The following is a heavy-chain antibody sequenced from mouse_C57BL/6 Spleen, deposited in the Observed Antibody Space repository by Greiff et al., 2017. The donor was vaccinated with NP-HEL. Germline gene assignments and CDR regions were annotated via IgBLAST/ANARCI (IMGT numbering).Heavy chain of an antibody. Sequence: VQLQQSGAELVRPGASVKLSCTASGFNIKDDYMHWVKQRPEQGLEWIGWIDTENGDTEYASKFQGKATITADTSSNTAYLQLSSLTSEDTAVYYCTTLITTVVGYFDYWGQGTTLTVSS. CDR2: IDTENGDT. V-gene: IGHV14-4*01. CDR1: GFNIKDDY. D-gene: IGHD1-1*01. J-gene: IGHJ2*01. CDR3: TTLITTVVGYFDY.